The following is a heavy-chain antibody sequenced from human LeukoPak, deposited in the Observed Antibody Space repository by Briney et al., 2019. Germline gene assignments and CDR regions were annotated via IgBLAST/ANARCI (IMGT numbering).Heavy chain of an antibody. CDR3: ARDWTRDTAMDRGFGAFDI. CDR2: IYYSGST. V-gene: IGHV4-59*01. CDR1: GGSISSYY. J-gene: IGHJ3*02. D-gene: IGHD5-18*01. Sequence: SETLSLTCTVSGGSISSYYWSWIRQPPGKGLEWIGYIYYSGSTNYNPSLKSRVTISVDTSKNQFSLKLSSVTAADTAVYYCARDWTRDTAMDRGFGAFDIWGQGTMVTVPS.